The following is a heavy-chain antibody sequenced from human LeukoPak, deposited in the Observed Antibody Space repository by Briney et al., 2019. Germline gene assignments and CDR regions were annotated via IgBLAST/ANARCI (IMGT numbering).Heavy chain of an antibody. CDR1: GFTFSSYS. Sequence: PGGSLRLSCAASGFTFSSYSMNWVRQAPGKGLEWVSSISSSSSYIYYADSVKGRFTISRDNAKNSLYLQMNSLRAEDTALYYCARGSYYYDSSGLWDYFDYWGQGTLVTVSS. D-gene: IGHD3-22*01. CDR3: ARGSYYYDSSGLWDYFDY. CDR2: ISSSSSYI. J-gene: IGHJ4*02. V-gene: IGHV3-21*04.